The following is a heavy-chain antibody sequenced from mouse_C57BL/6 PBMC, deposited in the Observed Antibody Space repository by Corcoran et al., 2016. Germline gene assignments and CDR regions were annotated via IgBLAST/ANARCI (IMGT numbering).Heavy chain of an antibody. CDR3: ARGPGSSYAFDY. CDR2: INTYSGVP. D-gene: IGHD1-1*01. J-gene: IGHJ2*01. Sequence: QIQLVQSGPELKKPGETVKISCKASGYTFTTYGMSWVKQAPGKGLKWMGWINTYSGVPTYADDFKGRFAFSLETSASTAYLQINNLKNEDTATYVCARGPGSSYAFDYWGQGTTLTVSS. V-gene: IGHV9-3*01. CDR1: GYTFTTYG.